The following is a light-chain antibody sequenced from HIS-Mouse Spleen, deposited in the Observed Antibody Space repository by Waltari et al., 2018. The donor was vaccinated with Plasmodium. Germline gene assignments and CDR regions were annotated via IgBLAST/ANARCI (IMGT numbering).Light chain of an antibody. Sequence: SYELTQPPSVSVSPGQTPSITCSGDNLGDKYACWYQQKPGQSPVLVIYQDSKRPSGIPERFSGSNSGNTATLTISGTQAMDEADYYCQAWDSSTVVFGGGTKLTVL. CDR3: QAWDSSTVV. CDR1: NLGDKY. CDR2: QDS. V-gene: IGLV3-1*01. J-gene: IGLJ2*01.